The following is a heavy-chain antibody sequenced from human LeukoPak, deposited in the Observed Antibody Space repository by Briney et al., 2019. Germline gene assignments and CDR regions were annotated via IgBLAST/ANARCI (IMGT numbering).Heavy chain of an antibody. J-gene: IGHJ4*02. CDR1: GGTFSSYA. V-gene: IGHV1-69*05. CDR3: ARPRYSSSSHAGYFDY. D-gene: IGHD6-6*01. CDR2: IIPIFGTA. Sequence: GASVKVSCKASGGTFSSYAISWVRQAPGQGLEWMGGIIPIFGTANYAQKFQGRVTITTDESTSTAYMELSSLRSEDTAVYYCARPRYSSSSHAGYFDYWGQGTLVTVSS.